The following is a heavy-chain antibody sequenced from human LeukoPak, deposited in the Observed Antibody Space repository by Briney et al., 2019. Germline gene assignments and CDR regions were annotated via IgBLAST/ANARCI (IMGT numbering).Heavy chain of an antibody. CDR1: GGSISSYY. D-gene: IGHD2-8*01. J-gene: IGHJ4*02. CDR2: IYYSGST. Sequence: SETPSLTCTVSGGSISSYYRSWIRQPPGKGLEWIGYIYYSGSTNYNPSLKSRVNISADTSKSQISLNLDSVTAADTAVYYCARSWAGMYYPFYYFDYWGQGSLVTVSS. CDR3: ARSWAGMYYPFYYFDY. V-gene: IGHV4-59*12.